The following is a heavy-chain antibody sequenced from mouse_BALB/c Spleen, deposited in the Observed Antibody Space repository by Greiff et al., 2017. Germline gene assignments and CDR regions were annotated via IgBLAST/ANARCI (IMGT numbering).Heavy chain of an antibody. Sequence: QVTLKVSGPGILQPSQTLSLTCSFSGFSLSTSGMSVGWIRQPSGKGLEWLAHIWWNDDKYYNPALKSRLTISKDTSNNQVFLKIASVVTADTATYYCARIYDSGAMDYWGQGTSVTVSS. J-gene: IGHJ4*01. CDR1: GFSLSTSGMS. CDR2: IWWNDDK. V-gene: IGHV8-8*01. D-gene: IGHD2-4*01. CDR3: ARIYDSGAMDY.